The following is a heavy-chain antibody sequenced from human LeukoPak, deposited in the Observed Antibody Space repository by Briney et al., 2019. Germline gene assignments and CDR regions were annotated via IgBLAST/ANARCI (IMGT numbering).Heavy chain of an antibody. CDR3: ALLAVASDFDY. Sequence: PGGSLRLSCAVSGFPFSIYEMNWVRRAPGKGLEWVSNIGSSGTTIYYADSVKGRFSISRDNAKNSLYLQMNSLRVEDTAVYYCALLAVASDFDYWGQGALVTVSS. CDR1: GFPFSIYE. CDR2: IGSSGTTI. V-gene: IGHV3-48*03. J-gene: IGHJ4*02. D-gene: IGHD6-19*01.